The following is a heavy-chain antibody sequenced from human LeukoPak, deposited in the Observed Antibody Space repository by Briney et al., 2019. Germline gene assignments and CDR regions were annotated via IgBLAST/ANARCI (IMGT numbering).Heavy chain of an antibody. J-gene: IGHJ6*02. CDR3: ARFFPYYGMDV. CDR2: IYSGGGT. D-gene: IGHD3-3*01. V-gene: IGHV3-66*01. Sequence: GGSLRLSCAASGFTVSSNYMSWVRQAPGKGLEWVSVIYSGGGTYYADSVKGRFTISRDNSKNTLYLQTNSLRAEDTAVYYCARFFPYYGMDVWGQGTTVTVSS. CDR1: GFTVSSNY.